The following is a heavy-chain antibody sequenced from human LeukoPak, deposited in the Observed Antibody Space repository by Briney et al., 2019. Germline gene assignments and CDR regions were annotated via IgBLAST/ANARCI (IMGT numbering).Heavy chain of an antibody. CDR1: GGSISIYY. CDR2: IYYSGST. CDR3: ARHQYYDFWSGYPKNAFDI. D-gene: IGHD3-3*01. Sequence: SETLSLTCTVSGGSISIYYWSWIRQPPGKGLEWIGYIYYSGSTNYNPPLKSRVTISVDTSKNQFSLKLSSVTAADTAVYYCARHQYYDFWSGYPKNAFDIWGQGTMVTVSS. J-gene: IGHJ3*02. V-gene: IGHV4-59*08.